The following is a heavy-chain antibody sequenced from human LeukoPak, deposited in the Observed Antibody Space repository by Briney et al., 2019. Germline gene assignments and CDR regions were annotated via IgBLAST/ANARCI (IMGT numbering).Heavy chain of an antibody. D-gene: IGHD2-15*01. CDR1: GYTLTELS. V-gene: IGHV1-24*01. J-gene: IGHJ4*02. Sequence: ASVKVSFKVSGYTLTELSMHWVRQAPGKGLEGMGGFDPEDGDKLYAQKFQGRVTRTADTSADTAYMELGSLRSEHTSLYDCATAFHVAATYVYLGERALVTLS. CDR2: FDPEDGDK. CDR3: ATAFHVAATYVY.